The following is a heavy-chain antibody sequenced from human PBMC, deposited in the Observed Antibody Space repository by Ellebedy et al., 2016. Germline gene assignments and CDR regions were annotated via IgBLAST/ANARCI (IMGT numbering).Heavy chain of an antibody. D-gene: IGHD3-16*02. CDR1: GFTFSSYG. J-gene: IGHJ4*02. CDR3: ARQRLRLGELSLLFDL. V-gene: IGHV3-48*01. Sequence: GESLKISCAASGFTFSSYGMNWVRQTPGKGLEWISYISSSSSTVYYADSLGGRFNVSRDNAKNSLYLQVNSLRGEDTAVYYCARQRLRLGELSLLFDLWGQGTLVTVSS. CDR2: ISSSSSTV.